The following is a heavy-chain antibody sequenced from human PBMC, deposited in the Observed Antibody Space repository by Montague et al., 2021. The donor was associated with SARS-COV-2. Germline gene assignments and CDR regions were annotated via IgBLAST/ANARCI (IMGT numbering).Heavy chain of an antibody. CDR1: GFTFDDYA. D-gene: IGHD2-15*01. J-gene: IGHJ5*02. Sequence: SLSLSCAASGFTFDDYAMHWVRQAPGKGLEWVSGISWNSGSIGYADSVKGRFTISRDNAKNSLYLQMNSLRAEDTALYYCAKGGYCSGGSCDNWFDPWGQGTLVTVSS. CDR3: AKGGYCSGGSCDNWFDP. CDR2: ISWNSGSI. V-gene: IGHV3-9*01.